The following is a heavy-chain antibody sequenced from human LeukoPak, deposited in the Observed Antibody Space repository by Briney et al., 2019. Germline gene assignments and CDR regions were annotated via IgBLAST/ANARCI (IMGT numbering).Heavy chain of an antibody. CDR3: ARGPGAYYYYYYMDV. Sequence: GGSLRLSCAASGFTFSSYWMSWVRQAPGKGLEWVANIKQDGSEKYHVDSVKGRFTISRDNAKNSLYLQMNSLRAEDTAVYYCARGPGAYYYYYYMDVWGKGTTVTISS. J-gene: IGHJ6*03. D-gene: IGHD3-10*01. V-gene: IGHV3-7*01. CDR1: GFTFSSYW. CDR2: IKQDGSEK.